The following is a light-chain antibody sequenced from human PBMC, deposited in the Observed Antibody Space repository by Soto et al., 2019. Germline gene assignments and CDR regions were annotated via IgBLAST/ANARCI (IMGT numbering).Light chain of an antibody. Sequence: DIQLTQTQTFLSASVGDRVTIPCRASQGISSCLAWYQQKPGKAPKLLIYAASTLQSGVPSRFSCSGSGTEFTLTISSLQAEDFATYYGQQLNSYSGAFGEGTKVDI. J-gene: IGKJ1*01. V-gene: IGKV1-9*01. CDR3: QQLNSYSGA. CDR1: QGISSC. CDR2: AAS.